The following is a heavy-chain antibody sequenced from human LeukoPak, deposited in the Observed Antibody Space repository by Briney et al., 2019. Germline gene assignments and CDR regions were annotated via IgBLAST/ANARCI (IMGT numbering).Heavy chain of an antibody. CDR2: LYTGGTT. V-gene: IGHV3-66*01. CDR3: ARAVDIVATTPFDL. Sequence: GGSLRLSCAASGFTVSSNYMSWVRQAPGKGLEWVSVLYTGGTTYYADSVKGRFTISRDNSKNTVYLDMNSLRAEDTAVYHCARAVDIVATTPFDLWGQGTMVTVSS. CDR1: GFTVSSNY. J-gene: IGHJ3*01. D-gene: IGHD5-12*01.